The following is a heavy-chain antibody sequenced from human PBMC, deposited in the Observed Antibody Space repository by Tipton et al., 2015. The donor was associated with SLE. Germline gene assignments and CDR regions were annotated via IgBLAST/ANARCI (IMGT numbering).Heavy chain of an antibody. Sequence: TLSLTCTVSGGSISSGSYYWSWIRQPAGKGLEWIGEINHSGSTNYNPSLKSRVTISVDTSKDQFSLKLSSVTAADTAVYYCARDLEMYGGDTPGFDPWGQGILVTVSS. CDR2: INHSGST. V-gene: IGHV4-61*10. D-gene: IGHD2-21*02. J-gene: IGHJ5*02. CDR1: GGSISSGSYY. CDR3: ARDLEMYGGDTPGFDP.